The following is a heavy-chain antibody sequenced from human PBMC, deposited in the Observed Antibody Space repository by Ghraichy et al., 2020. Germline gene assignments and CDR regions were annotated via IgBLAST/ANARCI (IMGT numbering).Heavy chain of an antibody. V-gene: IGHV3-30-3*01. J-gene: IGHJ4*02. Sequence: GGSLRLSCAASGFTFSSYAMHWVRQAPGKGLEWVAVISYDGSNKYYADSVKGRFTISRDNSKNTLYLQMNSLRAEDTAVYYCARDWWGTVTTRYYFDYWGQGTLVTFSS. CDR1: GFTFSSYA. CDR2: ISYDGSNK. CDR3: ARDWWGTVTTRYYFDY. D-gene: IGHD4-11*01.